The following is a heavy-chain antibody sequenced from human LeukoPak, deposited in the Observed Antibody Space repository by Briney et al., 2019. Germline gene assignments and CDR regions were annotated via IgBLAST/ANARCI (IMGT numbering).Heavy chain of an antibody. CDR1: GFTVSSKC. J-gene: IGHJ3*02. Sequence: PGGSLRLSCAASGFTVSSKCINWVRQAPGKGLEWVSVIYSGGSTYYADSVKGRFTISRDNSKNTLYLQMSSLRAEDTAVYYCARAQYGSGTYYYAFDIWGQGTMVTVSS. CDR2: IYSGGST. D-gene: IGHD3-10*01. V-gene: IGHV3-66*01. CDR3: ARAQYGSGTYYYAFDI.